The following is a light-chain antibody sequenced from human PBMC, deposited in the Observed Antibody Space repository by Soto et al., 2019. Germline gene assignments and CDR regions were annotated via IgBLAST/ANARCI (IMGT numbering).Light chain of an antibody. V-gene: IGLV2-14*01. CDR3: SSFTSSTTYV. J-gene: IGLJ1*01. CDR1: SSDVGNYNY. Sequence: SVLTQSASGSGSPGQSITISCTGTSSDVGNYNYVSWYQQHPGEVPKLIIFNVNNRPSGVSNRFSGSKSGNTASLTISGLQAEDEADYYCSSFTSSTTYVFGTGTKVTVL. CDR2: NVN.